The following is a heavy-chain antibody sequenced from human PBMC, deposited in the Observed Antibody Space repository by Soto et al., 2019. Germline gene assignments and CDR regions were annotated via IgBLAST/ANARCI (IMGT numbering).Heavy chain of an antibody. J-gene: IGHJ6*02. D-gene: IGHD6-6*01. CDR3: ARNWQLAPYYYYGMDV. Sequence: QVQLQESGPGLVKSSGTLSLTRAVSGGSISSSNWWSWVRQPPGKGLEWIGEIYHSGSTNYNPSLKSRVTISVDKSNNQFSLKLSSVTAADTAVYYCARNWQLAPYYYYGMDVWGQGTTVTVSS. CDR2: IYHSGST. CDR1: GGSISSSNW. V-gene: IGHV4-4*02.